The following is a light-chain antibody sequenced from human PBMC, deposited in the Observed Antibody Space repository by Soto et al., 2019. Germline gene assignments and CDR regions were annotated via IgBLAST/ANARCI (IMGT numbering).Light chain of an antibody. CDR1: KSKIGANYN. V-gene: IGLV1-40*01. CDR2: AND. CDR3: QSYDTSLPGML. J-gene: IGLJ2*01. Sequence: QSVLTQPPSVSGAPGQRFTISCNGSKSKIGANYNVNWYQQSPGTAPKLLIYANDNRPSGVPQRFSGSKSGTSASLAITGLQTEDEAEYYCQSYDTSLPGMLFGVGTKVTVL.